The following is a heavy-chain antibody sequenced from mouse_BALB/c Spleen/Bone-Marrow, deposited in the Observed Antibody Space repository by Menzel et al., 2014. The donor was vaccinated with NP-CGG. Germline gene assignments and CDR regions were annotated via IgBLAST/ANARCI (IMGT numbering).Heavy chain of an antibody. CDR2: VDPSDGYT. CDR3: ARVGDNFAWFAY. J-gene: IGHJ3*01. Sequence: QVQLQQSGAELVTPGASVKLSCKASGYTFTTYWMHWVKQRPGHGLEWIGQVDPSDGYTNYSQMFKGKATLTVDESSSTAYMQLSSLSSEDSAVYYCARVGDNFAWFAYWGQGTLVTVSA. V-gene: IGHV1-69*02. D-gene: IGHD1-3*01. CDR1: GYTFTTYW.